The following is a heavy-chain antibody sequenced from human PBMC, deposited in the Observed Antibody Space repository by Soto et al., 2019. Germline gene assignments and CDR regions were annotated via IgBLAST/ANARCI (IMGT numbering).Heavy chain of an antibody. V-gene: IGHV3-30-3*01. D-gene: IGHD2-8*01. CDR2: ISYDGSNK. Sequence: PGGSLRLSCAASGFTFSSYAMHWVRQSPGKGLEWVAVISYDGSNKYYADSVKGRFTISRDNSKNTLYLQMNSLRAEDTAVYYCARDIVLMVYAIRPYYYYGMDVWGQGTTVTVS. J-gene: IGHJ6*02. CDR3: ARDIVLMVYAIRPYYYYGMDV. CDR1: GFTFSSYA.